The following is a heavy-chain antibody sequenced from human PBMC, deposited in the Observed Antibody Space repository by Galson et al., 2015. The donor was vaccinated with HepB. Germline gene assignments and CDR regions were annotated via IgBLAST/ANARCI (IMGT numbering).Heavy chain of an antibody. Sequence: SLRLSCAASGFTFGRCDMHWVRQAPSKGLEWVALISNDGAYKFYADSVKGRIAISRDNSKNTLYVEMKSLRPEDTAVYYCARGGLDKKLDHWGQGTLVTVSS. D-gene: IGHD3-22*01. J-gene: IGHJ4*02. CDR3: ARGGLDKKLDH. V-gene: IGHV3-30*09. CDR2: ISNDGAYK. CDR1: GFTFGRCD.